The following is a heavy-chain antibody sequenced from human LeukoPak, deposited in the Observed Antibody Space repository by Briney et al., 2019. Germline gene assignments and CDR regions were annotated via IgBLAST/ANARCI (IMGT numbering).Heavy chain of an antibody. D-gene: IGHD3-16*02. J-gene: IGHJ4*02. V-gene: IGHV1-18*01. CDR2: ISAYNGNT. CDR1: GYTFTSYG. Sequence: GASVKVSCKASGYTFTSYGISWVRQAPGQGLEWMGWISAYNGNTNYAQKLQGRVTMTTDTSTSTAYMELRSLRSDDTAVYYCARRVRLAFGGVIAHYYFDYWGQGTLVTVSS. CDR3: ARRVRLAFGGVIAHYYFDY.